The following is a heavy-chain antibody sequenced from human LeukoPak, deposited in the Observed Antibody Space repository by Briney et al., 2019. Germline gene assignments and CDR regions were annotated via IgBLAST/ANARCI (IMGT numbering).Heavy chain of an antibody. Sequence: SETLSLTCAVYGGSFSGYYWSWIRQSPEKGLEWIGYIYYSGSTNYNPSLKSRVTISVDTSKNQFSLKLSSVTAADTAVYYCARLPTSYSSSWYYFDYWGQGTLVTVSS. V-gene: IGHV4-59*08. D-gene: IGHD6-13*01. CDR1: GGSFSGYY. CDR2: IYYSGST. CDR3: ARLPTSYSSSWYYFDY. J-gene: IGHJ4*02.